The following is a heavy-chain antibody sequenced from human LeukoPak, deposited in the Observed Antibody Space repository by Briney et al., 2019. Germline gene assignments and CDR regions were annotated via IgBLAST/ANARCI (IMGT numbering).Heavy chain of an antibody. J-gene: IGHJ4*02. V-gene: IGHV1-69*13. D-gene: IGHD3-10*01. CDR3: ARDYYGSGSYFDY. CDR1: GYILTDYY. Sequence: ASVKVSCKASGYILTDYYMHWVRQAPGQGLEWMGGIIPIFGTANYAQKFQGRVTITADESTSTAYMELSSLRSEDTAVYYCARDYYGSGSYFDYWGQGTLVTVSS. CDR2: IIPIFGTA.